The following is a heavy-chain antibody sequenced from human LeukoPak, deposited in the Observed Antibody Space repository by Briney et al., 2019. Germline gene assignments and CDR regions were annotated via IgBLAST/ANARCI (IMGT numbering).Heavy chain of an antibody. CDR1: GFTFSSYW. D-gene: IGHD6-13*01. J-gene: IGHJ5*02. V-gene: IGHV3-7*01. Sequence: GGSLRLSCAASGFTFSSYWMSWVRQAPGKGLEWVANIKEDGSEKYYVDSVKGRFTMSRDNAKRSLYLQMNSLRGDDTAVYYCVRGPLIGAAGMTWGQGTLVTVSS. CDR2: IKEDGSEK. CDR3: VRGPLIGAAGMT.